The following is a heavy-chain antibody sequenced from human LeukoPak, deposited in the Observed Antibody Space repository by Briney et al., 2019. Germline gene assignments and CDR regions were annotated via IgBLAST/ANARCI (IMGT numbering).Heavy chain of an antibody. CDR1: GYTFTGYY. J-gene: IGHJ4*02. V-gene: IGHV1-2*02. CDR3: ARDSNWTHGEYFDY. D-gene: IGHD1-1*01. Sequence: ASVKVSCKASGYTFTGYYMHWVRQAPGQGLEWMGWINPNSGGTNYAQKFQGRVTMTRDTSISTAYMELSRLRSDDTAVYYCARDSNWTHGEYFDYWGQGTLVTVSS. CDR2: INPNSGGT.